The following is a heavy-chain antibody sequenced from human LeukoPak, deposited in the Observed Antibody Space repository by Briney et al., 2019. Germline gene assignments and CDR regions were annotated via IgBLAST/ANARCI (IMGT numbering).Heavy chain of an antibody. J-gene: IGHJ4*02. V-gene: IGHV3-23*01. CDR2: VSGSGGST. CDR1: GFTFSGYA. D-gene: IGHD1-26*01. CDR3: ARAGSWSSRPYFDY. Sequence: GGSLRLSCAASGFTFSGYAMSWVRQAPGKGLEWVSAVSGSGGSTYSADSVKGRFTISRDNSKNMVYLQTSSLRAEDTAVYYCARAGSWSSRPYFDYWGQGILVSVSS.